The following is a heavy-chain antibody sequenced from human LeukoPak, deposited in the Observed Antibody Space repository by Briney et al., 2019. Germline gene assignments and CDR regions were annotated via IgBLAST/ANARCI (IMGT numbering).Heavy chain of an antibody. J-gene: IGHJ4*02. CDR3: ARSNPPRYGSGSYSSDY. CDR2: INPNSGGT. V-gene: IGHV1-2*02. Sequence: ASVKVSCKASGYTFTGYYMHWVRQAPGQGLEWMGWINPNSGGTNYAQKFQGRVTVTRDTSISTAYMELSRLRSDDTAVYYCARSNPPRYGSGSYSSDYWGQGTLVTVSS. CDR1: GYTFTGYY. D-gene: IGHD3-10*01.